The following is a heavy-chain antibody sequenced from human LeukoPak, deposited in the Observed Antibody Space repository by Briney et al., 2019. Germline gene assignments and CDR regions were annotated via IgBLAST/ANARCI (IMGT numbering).Heavy chain of an antibody. D-gene: IGHD3-16*01. CDR1: GYSFTTYW. Sequence: HGESLKISCKGSGYSFTTYWLALVRQMPGKGLEWMGIIYPADSDTIYSPSFQGQVTMSADKSISTAYLQWSSLKASDTAMYYCAAALGIGYYSGVDVWGQGTTVTVSS. CDR2: IYPADSDT. J-gene: IGHJ6*02. CDR3: AAALGIGYYSGVDV. V-gene: IGHV5-51*01.